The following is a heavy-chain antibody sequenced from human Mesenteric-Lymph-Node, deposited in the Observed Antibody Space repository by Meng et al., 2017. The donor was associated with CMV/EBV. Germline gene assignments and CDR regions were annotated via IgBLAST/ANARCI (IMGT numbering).Heavy chain of an antibody. D-gene: IGHD6-13*01. CDR1: GFSLSTSGVG. J-gene: IGHJ4*02. CDR3: AHSSGIAAAGPFYFDY. CDR2: IYWYDDK. V-gene: IGHV2-5*01. Sequence: QITLKESGPTLVKPTQTLTLTCNFSGFSLSTSGVGVGWIRQPPGKALEWLALIYWYDDKRYSPSLKSRLTITKDTSKNQVVLTMTNMDPVDTATYYCAHSSGIAAAGPFYFDYWGQGTLVTVSS.